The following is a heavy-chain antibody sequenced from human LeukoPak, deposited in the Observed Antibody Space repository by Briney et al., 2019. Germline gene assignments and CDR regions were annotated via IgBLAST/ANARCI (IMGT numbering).Heavy chain of an antibody. CDR2: INYSGTT. V-gene: IGHV4-39*01. CDR3: ARLSDY. Sequence: PWETLSLTCTVSGGAISNDNYYWGRIRQPPGKGLEWIASINYSGTTYYNPSLNSRVSISVDTSKTQLSLRLSSVTAADTAVYYCARLSDYWGQGILVTVSS. CDR1: GGAISNDNYY. J-gene: IGHJ4*02.